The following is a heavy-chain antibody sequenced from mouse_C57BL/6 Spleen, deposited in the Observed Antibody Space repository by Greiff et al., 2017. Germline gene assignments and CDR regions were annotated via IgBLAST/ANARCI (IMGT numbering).Heavy chain of an antibody. Sequence: VQLKQSGPELVKPGASVKISCKASGYSFTDYNMHWVKQSNGKSLEWIGVINPNYGTTSYNQKFKGKATLTVDQSSSTAYMQLNSLTSEDSAVYYCARGGLSYSNGYYYAMDYWGQGTSVTVSS. D-gene: IGHD2-5*01. J-gene: IGHJ4*01. CDR1: GYSFTDYN. CDR2: INPNYGTT. CDR3: ARGGLSYSNGYYYAMDY. V-gene: IGHV1-39*01.